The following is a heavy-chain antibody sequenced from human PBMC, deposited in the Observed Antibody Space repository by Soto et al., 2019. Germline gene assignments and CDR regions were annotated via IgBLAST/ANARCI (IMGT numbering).Heavy chain of an antibody. CDR3: ARHKSEGAPRDAFDI. CDR1: GGSISSSSYY. D-gene: IGHD1-26*01. Sequence: QLQLQESGPGLVKPSETLSLTCTVSGGSISSSSYYWGWIRQPPGKGLEWIGSIYYSGSTYYNPSLKSRVTISVDTSKNQFSLKLSSVTAADTAVYYCARHKSEGAPRDAFDIWGQGTMVTVSS. J-gene: IGHJ3*02. CDR2: IYYSGST. V-gene: IGHV4-39*01.